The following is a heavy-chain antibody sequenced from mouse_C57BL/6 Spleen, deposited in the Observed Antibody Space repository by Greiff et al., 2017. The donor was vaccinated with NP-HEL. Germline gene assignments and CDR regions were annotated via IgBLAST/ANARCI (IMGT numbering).Heavy chain of an antibody. D-gene: IGHD1-1*01. Sequence: VQLQQSGAELVRPGASVTLSCKASGYTFTDYEMHWVKQTPVHGLEWIGAIDPETGGTAYNQKFKGKAILTADKSSSTAYMELRSLTSEDSAVYYCTRSPFTTVVAYYFDYWGQGTTLTVSS. CDR1: GYTFTDYE. CDR2: IDPETGGT. J-gene: IGHJ2*01. CDR3: TRSPFTTVVAYYFDY. V-gene: IGHV1-15*01.